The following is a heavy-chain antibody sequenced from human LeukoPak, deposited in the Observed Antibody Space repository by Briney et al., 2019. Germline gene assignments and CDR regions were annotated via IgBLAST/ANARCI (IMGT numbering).Heavy chain of an antibody. Sequence: GGSLRLSCAASGFTFSSYSMNWVRQAPGKGLEWVSSITHNGDSIYYAASVKGHFTFSRDNAREALYLQMNSLRVEDTAVYYCARARDSSGYPDAFDVWGQGTMVTVSS. J-gene: IGHJ3*01. V-gene: IGHV3-21*01. CDR3: ARARDSSGYPDAFDV. D-gene: IGHD3-22*01. CDR2: ITHNGDSI. CDR1: GFTFSSYS.